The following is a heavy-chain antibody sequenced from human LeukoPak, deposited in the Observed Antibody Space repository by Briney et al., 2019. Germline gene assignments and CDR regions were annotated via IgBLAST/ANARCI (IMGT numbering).Heavy chain of an antibody. CDR3: ARVVSSSWYVKDY. CDR1: GYTFTSYG. D-gene: IGHD6-13*01. Sequence: ASVKLSSKPSGYTFTSYGTSWVRQPPGQGLEWMGWISAYNGNTNYAQKLQGRVTMTTDTSTSTAYMELRSLRSDDTAVYYCARVVSSSWYVKDYWGQGTLVTVSS. CDR2: ISAYNGNT. V-gene: IGHV1-18*01. J-gene: IGHJ4*02.